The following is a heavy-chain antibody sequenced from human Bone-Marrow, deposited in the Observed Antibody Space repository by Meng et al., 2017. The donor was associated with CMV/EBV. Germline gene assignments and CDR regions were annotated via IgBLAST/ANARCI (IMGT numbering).Heavy chain of an antibody. V-gene: IGHV1-8*01. J-gene: IGHJ1*01. Sequence: YDINWVRQATGQGLEWMGWMNPNSGNTGYAQKFQGRVTMTRNTSISTAYMELSSLRSEDTAVYYCARVPVRDDCSTTSCSGSEYLQHWGQGTLVTVSS. CDR3: ARVPVRDDCSTTSCSGSEYLQH. CDR2: MNPNSGNT. D-gene: IGHD2-2*01. CDR1: YD.